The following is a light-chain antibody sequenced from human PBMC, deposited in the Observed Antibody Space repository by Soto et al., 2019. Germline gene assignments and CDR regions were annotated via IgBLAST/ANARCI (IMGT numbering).Light chain of an antibody. Sequence: DIQMTQSPSTLSASVGDRVTITCRASQSISNWLAWYQQKPGKAPKLLIYKASSLESGVPSRFRGSGSGTEFTLTISSLQPNNFATYYCQQYNSSPTFGQGTKVEIK. CDR2: KAS. V-gene: IGKV1-5*03. CDR1: QSISNW. CDR3: QQYNSSPT. J-gene: IGKJ1*01.